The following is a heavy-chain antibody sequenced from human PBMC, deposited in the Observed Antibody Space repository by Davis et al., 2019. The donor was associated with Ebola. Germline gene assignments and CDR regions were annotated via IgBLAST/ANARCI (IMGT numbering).Heavy chain of an antibody. CDR3: ARALGTANDY. CDR1: GGSISGNTHS. J-gene: IGHJ4*02. V-gene: IGHV4-30-2*01. D-gene: IGHD2-21*02. CDR2: IYPSGST. Sequence: SETLSLTCAVSGGSISGNTHSWRWVRQPPGKALEWIGYIYPSGSTYYNPSLQSRASISVDAAKNQVSLQLTSMTAADTAVYYCARALGTANDYWGQGTLVTVSS.